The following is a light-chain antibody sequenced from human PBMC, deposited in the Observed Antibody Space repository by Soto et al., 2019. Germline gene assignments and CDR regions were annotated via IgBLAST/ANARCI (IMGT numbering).Light chain of an antibody. Sequence: DIQMTQSPSTLSASVGDRVTITCRASQSISSWLAWYQQKPGKAPKLLLYKASSLESGVPSMFSGSGFGTEFTLTISSLQPYDFATYYCQQYNSYPWTFGQGTKVEIK. V-gene: IGKV1-5*03. J-gene: IGKJ1*01. CDR2: KAS. CDR1: QSISSW. CDR3: QQYNSYPWT.